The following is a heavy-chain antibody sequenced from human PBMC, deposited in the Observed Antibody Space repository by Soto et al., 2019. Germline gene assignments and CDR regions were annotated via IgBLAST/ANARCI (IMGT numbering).Heavy chain of an antibody. CDR3: ASVTRTCISTSCYRYYYGMDV. D-gene: IGHD2-2*02. Sequence: SETLSLTCAVSGASISPYYWGWFRQPPGKGLNWIGYIHYTGSTNYNPSLKSRVTISVDTSKNQFSLKLSSVTAADTAVYYCASVTRTCISTSCYRYYYGMDVWGQGTTVTVSS. J-gene: IGHJ6*02. CDR2: IHYTGST. CDR1: GASISPYY. V-gene: IGHV4-59*01.